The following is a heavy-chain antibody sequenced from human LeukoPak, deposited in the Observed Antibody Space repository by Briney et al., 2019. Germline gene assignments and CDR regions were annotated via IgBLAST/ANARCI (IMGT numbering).Heavy chain of an antibody. J-gene: IGHJ4*02. V-gene: IGHV3-30*18. CDR2: ISYDGSNK. CDR3: AKDRAAAAEY. Sequence: GGSLRLSCAASGFTFSSYGMHWVRQAPGKGLEWVAVISYDGSNKYYADSVRGRFTISRDNSKNTLYLQMNSLRAEDTAVYYCAKDRAAAAEYWGQGTLVTVSS. D-gene: IGHD6-13*01. CDR1: GFTFSSYG.